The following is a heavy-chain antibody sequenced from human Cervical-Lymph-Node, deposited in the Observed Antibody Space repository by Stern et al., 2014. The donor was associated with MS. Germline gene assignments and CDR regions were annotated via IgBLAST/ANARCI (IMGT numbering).Heavy chain of an antibody. Sequence: QVQLQESGPGLVQPSETLSLTCSVSGGSMTNYFWSWIRQPPGKGLEWLAYIYHSGSANYTLSRKSRVTMSVDTSKNQFSLKLTSVTTADTAVYYCARGAYSSSSDLGYWGQGALVTVSS. CDR2: IYHSGSA. J-gene: IGHJ4*02. CDR1: GGSMTNYF. V-gene: IGHV4-59*01. CDR3: ARGAYSSSSDLGY. D-gene: IGHD6-6*01.